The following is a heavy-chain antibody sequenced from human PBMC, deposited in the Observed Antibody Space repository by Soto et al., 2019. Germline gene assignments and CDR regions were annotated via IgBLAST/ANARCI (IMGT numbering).Heavy chain of an antibody. Sequence: SETLSLTCTVSGGSISSYYWSWIRQPPGKGLEWIGYIYYSGGTNYNPSLKSRVTISVDTSKNQFSLKLSSVTAADTAVYYCARDLRYYDFWSGYSYGMDVWGQGTTVTVSS. CDR2: IYYSGGT. D-gene: IGHD3-3*01. J-gene: IGHJ6*02. CDR3: ARDLRYYDFWSGYSYGMDV. CDR1: GGSISSYY. V-gene: IGHV4-59*01.